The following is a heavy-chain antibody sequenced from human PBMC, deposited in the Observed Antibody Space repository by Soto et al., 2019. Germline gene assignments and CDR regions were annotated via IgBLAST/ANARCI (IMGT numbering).Heavy chain of an antibody. CDR1: GYTFTSYG. Sequence: GASVKVSCKASGYTFTSYGISWVRQAPGQGLEWMGWISAYNGNTNYAQKLQGRVTVTTDTSTSTAYMELRSLRSDDTAVYYCARAEWLVPFLSGFDYWGQGTLVTVSS. CDR2: ISAYNGNT. V-gene: IGHV1-18*04. CDR3: ARAEWLVPFLSGFDY. D-gene: IGHD6-19*01. J-gene: IGHJ4*02.